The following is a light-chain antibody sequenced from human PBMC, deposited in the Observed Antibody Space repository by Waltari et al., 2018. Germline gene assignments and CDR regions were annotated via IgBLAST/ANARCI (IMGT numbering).Light chain of an antibody. J-gene: IGLJ3*02. CDR3: QAWGSSTEVV. V-gene: IGLV3-1*01. CDR2: QDD. Sequence: SYELTQPPSVSVSPGQTASITRSGPKLGDKYASWYQHKAGQSPVLVIYQDDRRPSGVPERFSGSNSGNTATLTISGTQAMDEADFYCQAWGSSTEVVFGGGTKLTVL. CDR1: KLGDKY.